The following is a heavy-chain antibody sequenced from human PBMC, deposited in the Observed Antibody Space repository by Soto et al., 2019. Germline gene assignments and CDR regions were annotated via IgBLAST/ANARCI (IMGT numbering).Heavy chain of an antibody. Sequence: PGGSLRLSCAASGFTFSSYAMSWVRQAPGKGLEWVSAISGSGGSTCYADSVKGRFTISRDNSKNTLYLQMNSLRAEDTAVYYCAKDRPLYDFWSGYFDYWGQGTLVTVSS. CDR1: GFTFSSYA. CDR3: AKDRPLYDFWSGYFDY. J-gene: IGHJ4*02. V-gene: IGHV3-23*01. CDR2: ISGSGGST. D-gene: IGHD3-3*01.